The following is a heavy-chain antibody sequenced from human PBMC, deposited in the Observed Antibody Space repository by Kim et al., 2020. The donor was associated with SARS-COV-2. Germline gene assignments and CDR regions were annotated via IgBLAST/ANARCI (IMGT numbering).Heavy chain of an antibody. CDR2: IYWDDDK. Sequence: SGPTLVNPTQTLTLTCTFSGFSLSTSGVGVGWIRQPPGKALEWLALIYWDDDKRYSPSLKSRLTITKDTSKNQVVLTMTNMDPVDTATYYCAHTDLSTGYSSGWPYHYYGMDVWGQGTTVTVSS. J-gene: IGHJ6*02. CDR3: AHTDLSTGYSSGWPYHYYGMDV. V-gene: IGHV2-5*02. CDR1: GFSLSTSGVG. D-gene: IGHD6-19*01.